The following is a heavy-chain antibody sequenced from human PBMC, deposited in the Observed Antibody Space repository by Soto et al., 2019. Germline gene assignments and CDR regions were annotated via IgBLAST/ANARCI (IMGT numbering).Heavy chain of an antibody. CDR1: GGTFSSYT. Sequence: QVQLVQSGAEVKKPGSSVKVSCKASGGTFSSYTSSWVRQAPGQRLEWMGRIIPILGIANYAQKFQGRVTITADKSTSTAYMELSSLRSEDTAVYYCARDGTGTYNWFDPWGQGTLVTVSS. D-gene: IGHD1-1*01. V-gene: IGHV1-69*08. CDR3: ARDGTGTYNWFDP. J-gene: IGHJ5*02. CDR2: IIPILGIA.